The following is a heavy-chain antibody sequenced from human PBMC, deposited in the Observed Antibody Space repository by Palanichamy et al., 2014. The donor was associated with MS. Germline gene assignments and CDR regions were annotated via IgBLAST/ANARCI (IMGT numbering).Heavy chain of an antibody. D-gene: IGHD3-22*01. J-gene: IGHJ4*02. CDR3: VKDKGYDSSGYSDY. V-gene: IGHV3-9*01. CDR2: ISWNSGSI. CDR1: GFTFDDYG. Sequence: EVHLVESGGGLVQPGRSLRLSCATSGFTFDDYGMHWVRQAPGKGLEWVSHISWNSGSIGYADSVKGRFTISRDNAKNSLYLQMNSLGAEDTALYYCVKDKGYDSSGYSDYWGQGTLVTVSA.